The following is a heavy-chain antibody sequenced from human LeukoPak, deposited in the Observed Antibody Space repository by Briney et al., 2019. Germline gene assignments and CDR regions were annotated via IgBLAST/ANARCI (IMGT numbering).Heavy chain of an antibody. D-gene: IGHD3-22*01. J-gene: IGHJ4*02. V-gene: IGHV3-74*01. CDR1: GFTFSSYW. CDR3: ARISYDSSGYYDY. Sequence: GGFLRLSCAASGFTFSSYWMHWVRQAPGKGLVWVSRIDSDGNITSYADSVKGRFTISRDNAKNTLYLQMNSLGAEDTAVYYCARISYDSSGYYDYWGQGTLVTVSS. CDR2: IDSDGNIT.